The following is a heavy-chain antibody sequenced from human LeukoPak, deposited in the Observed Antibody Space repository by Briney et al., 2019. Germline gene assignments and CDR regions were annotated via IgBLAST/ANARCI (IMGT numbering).Heavy chain of an antibody. D-gene: IGHD1-14*01. CDR2: IYYSGST. Sequence: PSQTLSLTCTVSGGSISSGDYYWSWIRQPPGKGLEWIGYIYYSGSTYYNPSLKSRVTISVDTSKNQFSLKLSSVTAADTVVYYCARDFTGDYYYMDVWGKGTTVTVSS. V-gene: IGHV4-30-4*08. CDR1: GGSISSGDYY. CDR3: ARDFTGDYYYMDV. J-gene: IGHJ6*03.